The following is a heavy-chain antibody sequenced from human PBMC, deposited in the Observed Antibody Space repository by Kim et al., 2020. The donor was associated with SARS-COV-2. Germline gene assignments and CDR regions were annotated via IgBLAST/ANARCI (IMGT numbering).Heavy chain of an antibody. J-gene: IGHJ6*02. CDR2: INLDGTEK. CDR1: GFSFSNYW. CDR3: AKSQYPSVGVVAYRTYYYYYAMDV. V-gene: IGHV3-7*01. D-gene: IGHD3-16*01. Sequence: GGSLRLSCGASGFSFSNYWMTWVRQAPGKGLEWVASINLDGTEKYSVDSVKGRFTISRDNANNILYLQMNSLRGEDTAVYYCAKSQYPSVGVVAYRTYYYYYAMDVWGQGTTVTVSS.